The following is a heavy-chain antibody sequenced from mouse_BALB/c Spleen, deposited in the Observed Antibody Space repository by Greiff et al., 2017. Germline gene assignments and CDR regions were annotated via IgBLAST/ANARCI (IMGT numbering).Heavy chain of an antibody. D-gene: IGHD1-2*01. J-gene: IGHJ2*01. CDR3: AREKSTALDY. V-gene: IGHV5-6-3*01. Sequence: EVQVVESGGGLVQPGGSLKLSCAASGFTFSSYGMSWVRQTPDKRLELVATINSNGGSTYYPDSVKGRFTISRDNAKNTLYLQMSSLKSEDTAMYYCAREKSTALDYWGQGTTLTVSS. CDR1: GFTFSSYG. CDR2: INSNGGST.